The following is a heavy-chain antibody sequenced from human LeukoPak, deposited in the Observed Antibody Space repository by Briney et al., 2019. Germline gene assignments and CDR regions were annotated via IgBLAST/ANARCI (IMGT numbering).Heavy chain of an antibody. CDR2: IYYSGST. V-gene: IGHV4-59*08. CDR3: ARRITYMDV. J-gene: IGHJ6*03. CDR1: GGSISSYY. Sequence: PSETLSLTCTVSGGSISSYYWSWIRQPPGKGLEWIGYIYYSGSTNYNPSLKSRVTISVDTSKNQFSLKLSSVTAADMAVYYCARRITYMDVWGNGTTVTVSS. D-gene: IGHD3-10*01.